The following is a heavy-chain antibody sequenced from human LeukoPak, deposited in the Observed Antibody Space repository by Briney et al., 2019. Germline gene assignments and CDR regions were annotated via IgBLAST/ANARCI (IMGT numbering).Heavy chain of an antibody. D-gene: IGHD6-19*01. Sequence: GGSLRLSCAASEFSVGSNYMTWVRQAPGKGLEWVSLIYSGGSTYYADSVKGRFTISRDNSKNTLYLQMNSLRAEDTAVYYCARVVAGAIDYWGQGTLVTVSS. CDR1: EFSVGSNY. CDR3: ARVVAGAIDY. CDR2: IYSGGST. J-gene: IGHJ4*02. V-gene: IGHV3-66*01.